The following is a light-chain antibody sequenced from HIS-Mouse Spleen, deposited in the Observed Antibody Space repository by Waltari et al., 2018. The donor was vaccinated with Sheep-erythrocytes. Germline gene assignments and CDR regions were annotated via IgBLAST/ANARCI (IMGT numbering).Light chain of an antibody. CDR1: SSHVGRYNL. V-gene: IGLV2-23*01. Sequence: QSALTQPASVSGSPGQSIPIPCLGTSSHVGRYNLVSWYQQHPGKAPKLMIYEGSKRPSGVSNRFSGSKSGNTASLTISGLQAEDEADYYCCSYAGSSTPWVFGGGTKLTVL. CDR2: EGS. J-gene: IGLJ3*02. CDR3: CSYAGSSTPWV.